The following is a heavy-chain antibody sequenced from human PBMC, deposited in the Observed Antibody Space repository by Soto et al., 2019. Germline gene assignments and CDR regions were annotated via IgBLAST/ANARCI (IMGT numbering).Heavy chain of an antibody. D-gene: IGHD3-16*01. CDR1: GFTFSSYG. V-gene: IGHV3-33*01. Sequence: QVQLVESGGGVVQPGRSLRLSCAASGFTFSSYGMHWVRQAPGKGLEWVAVIWYDGSNKYYADSVKGRFTISRDNSKNTLYLQMNSLRAEDTAVYYCARDRGMGDYVWGSYEANYGMDVWGQGTTVTVSS. CDR2: IWYDGSNK. CDR3: ARDRGMGDYVWGSYEANYGMDV. J-gene: IGHJ6*02.